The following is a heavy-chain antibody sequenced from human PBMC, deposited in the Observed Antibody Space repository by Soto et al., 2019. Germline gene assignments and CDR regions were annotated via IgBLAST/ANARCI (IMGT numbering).Heavy chain of an antibody. V-gene: IGHV1-69*13. Sequence: SVKVSCKASGGTFSSYAISWVRQAPGQGLEWMGGIIPIFGTANCAQKFQGRAAITADESTSTAYMELSSLRSEDTAVYYCASSGPVRFGGVIARNWFDPWGQGTLVTVSS. J-gene: IGHJ5*02. CDR2: IIPIFGTA. CDR1: GGTFSSYA. CDR3: ASSGPVRFGGVIARNWFDP. D-gene: IGHD3-16*02.